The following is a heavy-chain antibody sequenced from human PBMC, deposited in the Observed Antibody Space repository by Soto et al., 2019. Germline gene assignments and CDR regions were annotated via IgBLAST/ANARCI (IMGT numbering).Heavy chain of an antibody. CDR1: GGTFSSYA. Sequence: SVKVSCKASGGTFSSYAISWVRQAPGQGLEWMGGIIPIFGTANYAQKFQGRVTITADESTSTAYMELSSLRSEDTAVYYCARHPEYANAFDIWGQGTMVTVSS. CDR3: ARHPEYANAFDI. CDR2: IIPIFGTA. V-gene: IGHV1-69*13. J-gene: IGHJ3*02.